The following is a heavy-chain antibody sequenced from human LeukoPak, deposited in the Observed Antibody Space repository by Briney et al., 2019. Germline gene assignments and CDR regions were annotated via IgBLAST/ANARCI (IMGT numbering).Heavy chain of an antibody. CDR2: IYSSGRT. CDR3: ARAYGDLSFVY. CDR1: GGSIITYY. Sequence: SETLSLTCTVSGGSIITYYWSWIRQPAGKGLEWIGRIYSSGRTNYHPSLESRVTMSVDTSKNQFSLNLTSVTAADTAVYYCARAYGDLSFVYWGQGILVTVSS. V-gene: IGHV4-4*07. D-gene: IGHD4-17*01. J-gene: IGHJ4*02.